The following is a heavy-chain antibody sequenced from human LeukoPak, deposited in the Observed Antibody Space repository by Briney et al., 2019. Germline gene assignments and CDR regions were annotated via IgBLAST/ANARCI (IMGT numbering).Heavy chain of an antibody. D-gene: IGHD2-2*01. J-gene: IGHJ3*02. CDR1: GFTFSSYE. CDR3: ARARSVGAFGI. Sequence: GGSLRLSCAASGFTFSSYEMNWVRQAPGKGLEWVSYISSSGSTIYYADSVKGRFTISRDNAKNSLYLQMNSLRAEDTAVYYCARARSVGAFGIWGQGTMVTVSS. CDR2: ISSSGSTI. V-gene: IGHV3-48*03.